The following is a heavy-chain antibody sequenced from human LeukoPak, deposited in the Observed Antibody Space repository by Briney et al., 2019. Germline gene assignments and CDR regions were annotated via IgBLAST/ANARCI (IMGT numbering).Heavy chain of an antibody. V-gene: IGHV4-59*01. D-gene: IGHD3-22*01. Sequence: SETLSLTCTVSGGSINSYYWSWIRQPPGKGLEWIGYIYYSGSTNYNPSLKSRVTISVDTSKNQFSLKLSSVTAADTAVYYCAREAKYYYDSSGYYDYWGQGTLVTVSS. CDR3: AREAKYYYDSSGYYDY. CDR2: IYYSGST. CDR1: GGSINSYY. J-gene: IGHJ4*02.